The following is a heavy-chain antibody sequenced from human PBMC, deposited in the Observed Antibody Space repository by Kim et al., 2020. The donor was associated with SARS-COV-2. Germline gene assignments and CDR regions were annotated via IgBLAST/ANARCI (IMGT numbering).Heavy chain of an antibody. Sequence: KYYADSGKGRFTIPRDNSKNTLYLQMNSLRAEDTAVYYCASALLPFYGMDVWGQGTTVTVSS. V-gene: IGHV3-30*01. J-gene: IGHJ6*02. CDR2: K. CDR3: ASALLPFYGMDV.